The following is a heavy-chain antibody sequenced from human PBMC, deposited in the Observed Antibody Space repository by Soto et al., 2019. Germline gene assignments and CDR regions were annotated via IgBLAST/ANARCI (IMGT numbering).Heavy chain of an antibody. V-gene: IGHV4-30-2*03. CDR2: IYHSGST. J-gene: IGHJ4*02. CDR1: GVSISSGGYS. CDR3: VSPEGYYDSSGYTLDY. Sequence: SETLSLTCAVSGVSISSGGYSWSWIRQPPGKGLEWIGYIYHSGSTYYNPSLKSRVTLSIDTSKNQFSLKLNSVTAADTAVYYCVSPEGYYDSSGYTLDYWGQGTLVTVSS. D-gene: IGHD3-22*01.